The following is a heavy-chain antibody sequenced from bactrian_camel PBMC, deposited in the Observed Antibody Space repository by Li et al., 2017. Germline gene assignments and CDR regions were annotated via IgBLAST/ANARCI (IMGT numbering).Heavy chain of an antibody. CDR2: LGTSGTA. D-gene: IGHD4*01. CDR3: AKRERIAYVDGGFGY. CDR1: GFTFSTYY. J-gene: IGHJ6*01. V-gene: IGHV3S28*01. Sequence: QLVESGGGLVQPGGSLRLSCAASGFTFSTYYMSWVRQAPGKGLEGVSTLGTSGTAYYAESVKGRFAISRDNAKNTLYLQLNSLRPEDTSMYYCAKRERIAYVDGGFGYWGQGTQVTVS.